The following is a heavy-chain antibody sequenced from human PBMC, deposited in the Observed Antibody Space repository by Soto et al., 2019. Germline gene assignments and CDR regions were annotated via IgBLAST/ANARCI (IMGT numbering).Heavy chain of an antibody. J-gene: IGHJ6*03. V-gene: IGHV3-11*01. D-gene: IGHD3-3*01. Sequence: GGSLRLSCAASGFTFSDYYMSWIRQAPGKGLEWVSYISSSGSTIYYADSVKGRFIISRDNAKNSLYLQMNSLRAEDTAMYYCASPGIFGALYYMDVWGKGTTVTVSS. CDR1: GFTFSDYY. CDR3: ASPGIFGALYYMDV. CDR2: ISSSGSTI.